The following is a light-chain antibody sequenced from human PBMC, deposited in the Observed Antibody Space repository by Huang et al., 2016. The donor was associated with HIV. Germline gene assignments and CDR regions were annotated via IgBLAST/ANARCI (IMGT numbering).Light chain of an antibody. V-gene: IGKV3-11*01. CDR3: QQRVNGLT. J-gene: IGKJ4*01. CDR2: DAS. Sequence: EIVLTQSPATMSFFPGQRVSLSCRASQNIHTNLAWYQQRPGQPPRLLLYDASSRVPGVAARFRGSGSGTDFTLTISSLESEDFATYYCQQRVNGLTFGGGTKV. CDR1: QNIHTN.